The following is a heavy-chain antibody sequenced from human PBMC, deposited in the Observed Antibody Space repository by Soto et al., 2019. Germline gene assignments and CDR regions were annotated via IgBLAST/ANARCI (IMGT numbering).Heavy chain of an antibody. V-gene: IGHV5-51*03. Sequence: EVQLVQSGAEVKKPGESLKISCKGSGYSFTSYWIGWVRQMPGKGLEWMGIIYPGDSDTRYSPPFQGQVTISADKSISTAYLQWSSLKASDTAMYYCARRRACSGGSCYGFDPWGQGTLVTVSS. CDR3: ARRRACSGGSCYGFDP. D-gene: IGHD2-15*01. CDR2: IYPGDSDT. CDR1: GYSFTSYW. J-gene: IGHJ5*02.